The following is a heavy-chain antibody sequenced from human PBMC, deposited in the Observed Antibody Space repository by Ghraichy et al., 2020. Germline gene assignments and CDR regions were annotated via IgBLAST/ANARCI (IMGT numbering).Heavy chain of an antibody. CDR3: AREISNYYDSSGFDY. D-gene: IGHD3-22*01. CDR1: GYTFTSYG. V-gene: IGHV1-18*04. CDR2: ISAYNGNT. Sequence: ASVKVSCKASGYTFTSYGISWVRQAPGQGLEWMGWISAYNGNTNYAQKLQGRVTMTTDTSTSTAYMELRSLRSDDTAVYYCAREISNYYDSSGFDYWGQGTLVTVS. J-gene: IGHJ4*02.